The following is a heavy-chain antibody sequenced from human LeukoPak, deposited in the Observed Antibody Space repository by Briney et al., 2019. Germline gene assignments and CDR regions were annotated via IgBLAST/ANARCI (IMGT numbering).Heavy chain of an antibody. V-gene: IGHV4-30-2*01. Sequence: MSSQTLSLTCAVSGGSISSGGYSWSWIRQPPGKGLEWIGEINHSGSTNYNPSLKSRVTISVDTSKNQFSLKLSSVTAADTAVYYCARGSGEWLQPRIDYWGQGTLVTVSS. J-gene: IGHJ4*02. CDR1: GGSISSGGYS. CDR2: INHSGST. CDR3: ARGSGEWLQPRIDY. D-gene: IGHD5-12*01.